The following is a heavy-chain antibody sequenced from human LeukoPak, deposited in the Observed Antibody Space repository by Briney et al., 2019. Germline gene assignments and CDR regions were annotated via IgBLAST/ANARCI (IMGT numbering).Heavy chain of an antibody. Sequence: GESLKISCEGFGYTFTTYWIAWVRQVPGKGLEWMGIIYPGDSDTRYSPSFQGQVTISADKSISTAYLQWSSLKASDTAIYYCARPSGSFYGAFDIWGQGTVVTVSS. D-gene: IGHD6-13*01. J-gene: IGHJ3*02. V-gene: IGHV5-51*01. CDR1: GYTFTTYW. CDR3: ARPSGSFYGAFDI. CDR2: IYPGDSDT.